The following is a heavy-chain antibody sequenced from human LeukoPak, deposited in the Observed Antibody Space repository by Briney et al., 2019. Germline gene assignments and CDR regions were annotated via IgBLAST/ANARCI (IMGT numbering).Heavy chain of an antibody. CDR3: ARGAAAGTDYYYYGMDV. D-gene: IGHD6-13*01. CDR1: GGSISSNNW. Sequence: SGTLSLTCAVSGGSISSNNWWNWVRQTPGKGLEWIGEVYHSGSTNYNPSLKSRVTISVDTSKNQFSLKLSSVTAADTAVYYCARGAAAGTDYYYYGMDVWGQGTTVTVSS. J-gene: IGHJ6*02. CDR2: VYHSGST. V-gene: IGHV4-4*02.